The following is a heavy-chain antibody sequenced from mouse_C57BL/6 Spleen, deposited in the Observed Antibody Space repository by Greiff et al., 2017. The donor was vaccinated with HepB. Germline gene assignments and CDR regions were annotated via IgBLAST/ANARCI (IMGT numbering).Heavy chain of an antibody. CDR1: GFNIKNTY. J-gene: IGHJ3*01. Sequence: EVQLQQSVAELVRPGASVKLSCTASGFNIKNTYMHWVKQRPEQGLEWIGRIDPANGNTKYAPKFQGKATITADTSSNTAYLQLSSLTSEDTAIYYLSRTWDYGLAWFAYWGQGTLVTVSA. CDR2: IDPANGNT. CDR3: SRTWDYGLAWFAY. D-gene: IGHD1-2*01. V-gene: IGHV14-3*01.